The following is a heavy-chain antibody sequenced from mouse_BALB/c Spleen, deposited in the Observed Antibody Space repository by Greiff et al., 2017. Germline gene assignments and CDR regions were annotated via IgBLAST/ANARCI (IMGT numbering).Heavy chain of an antibody. V-gene: IGHV3-6*02. J-gene: IGHJ4*01. Sequence: EVKLMESGPGLVKPSQSLSLTCSVTGYSITSGYYWNWIRQFPGNKLEWMGYISYDGSNNYNPSLKNRISITRDTSKNQFFLKLNSVTTEDTATYYCARGGGNYAMDYWGQGTSVTVSS. CDR2: ISYDGSN. CDR1: GYSITSGYY. CDR3: ARGGGNYAMDY.